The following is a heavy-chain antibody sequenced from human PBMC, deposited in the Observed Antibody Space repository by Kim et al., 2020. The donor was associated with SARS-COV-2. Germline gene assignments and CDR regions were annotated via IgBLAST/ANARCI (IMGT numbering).Heavy chain of an antibody. CDR3: ARSSSTSCPCYYMDV. D-gene: IGHD2-2*01. CDR1: GFTFSTYW. J-gene: IGHJ6*03. Sequence: GGSLRLSCAASGFTFSTYWMYWVRQAPGKGLVWVSRINSDGSSTNYADSVKGRFTISRDNAQNTLYLQMNSLRAEDTAVYYCARSSSTSCPCYYMDVWGKGTTVTV. V-gene: IGHV3-74*01. CDR2: INSDGSST.